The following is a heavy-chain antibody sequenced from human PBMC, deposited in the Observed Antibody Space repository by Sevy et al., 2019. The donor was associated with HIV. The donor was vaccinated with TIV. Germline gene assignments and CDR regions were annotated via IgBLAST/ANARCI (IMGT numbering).Heavy chain of an antibody. CDR3: VRADPAQHFDS. Sequence: ASVKVSCKASGDTFTNNYMHWVRQAPGQGLEWMGIIDPSAGNASYAQRFQGRVTMTSDTSTSTLYMDLNSLRSEDTAVYYCVRADPAQHFDSWGQGTLVTVSS. V-gene: IGHV1-46*01. CDR2: IDPSAGNA. CDR1: GDTFTNNY. J-gene: IGHJ4*02.